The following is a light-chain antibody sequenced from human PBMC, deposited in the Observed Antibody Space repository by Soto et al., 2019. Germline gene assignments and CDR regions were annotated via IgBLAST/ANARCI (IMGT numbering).Light chain of an antibody. V-gene: IGKV4-1*01. J-gene: IGKJ5*01. Sequence: DIVMTQSPDSLAVSLGERATINCKSSQSVLYSPNNKNCLGWYQQKPGQPPKLLISWASTRESGVPDRFSGSGSATDFTLTISSLRAEDVAVYYCQQYYSTPITFGQGTRLEIK. CDR2: WAS. CDR1: QSVLYSPNNKNC. CDR3: QQYYSTPIT.